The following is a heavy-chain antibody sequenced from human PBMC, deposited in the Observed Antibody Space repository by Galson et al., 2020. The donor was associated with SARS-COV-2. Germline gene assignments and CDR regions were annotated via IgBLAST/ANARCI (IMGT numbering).Heavy chain of an antibody. CDR1: GTSISSGSYS. J-gene: IGHJ3*02. CDR2: ISHSGGT. CDR3: ARLHDGEYVAEAFDI. D-gene: IGHD4-17*01. V-gene: IGHV4-30-2*01. Sequence: SETLSLTCAVSGTSISSGSYSWNWLRQPPGQGLEWNGYISHSGGTYYNPSLKSRVTISADRSKNQFSLRLSSVTAADTAVYYWARLHDGEYVAEAFDIWGPGTRVTVSS.